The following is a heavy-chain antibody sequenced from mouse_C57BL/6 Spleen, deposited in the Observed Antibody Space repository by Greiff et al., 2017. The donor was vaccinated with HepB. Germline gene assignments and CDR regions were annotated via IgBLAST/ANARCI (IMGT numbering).Heavy chain of an antibody. CDR2: IDPETGGT. J-gene: IGHJ2*01. D-gene: IGHD1-1*01. CDR3: TRAIDDYGSYFDY. Sequence: QVQLKQSGAELVRPGASVTLSCKASGYTFTDYEMHWVKQTPVHGLEWIGAIDPETGGTAYNQKFKGKAILTADKSSSTAYMELRSLTSEDSAVYYCTRAIDDYGSYFDYWGQGTTLTVSS. V-gene: IGHV1-15*01. CDR1: GYTFTDYE.